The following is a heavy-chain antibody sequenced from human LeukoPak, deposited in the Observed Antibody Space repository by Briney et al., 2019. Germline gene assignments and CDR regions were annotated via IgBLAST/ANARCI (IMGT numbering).Heavy chain of an antibody. V-gene: IGHV3-15*01. J-gene: IGHJ4*02. Sequence: GGSLRLSCAASGFTVSTNYMSWVRQAPGKGLEWVGRIKSKTDGATTDYAAPVKGRFTISRDDSKNTLYLQMNSLKTEDTAVYYCTTPRFWDWGQGTLVTVSS. CDR1: GFTVSTNY. CDR3: TTPRFWD. CDR2: IKSKTDGATT. D-gene: IGHD5-24*01.